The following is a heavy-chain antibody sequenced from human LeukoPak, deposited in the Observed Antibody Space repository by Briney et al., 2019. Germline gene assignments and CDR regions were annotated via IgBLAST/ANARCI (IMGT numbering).Heavy chain of an antibody. CDR3: ARGYSYALFDY. J-gene: IGHJ4*02. V-gene: IGHV4-31*03. D-gene: IGHD5-18*01. CDR2: IYYSGST. Sequence: SQTLSLTCTVSGGSIISGGYYWSWIRQHPGKGLEWIGYIYYSGSTYYNPSLKSRVTISVDTSKNQFSLKLSSVTAADTAVYYCARGYSYALFDYWGQGTLVTVSS. CDR1: GGSIISGGYY.